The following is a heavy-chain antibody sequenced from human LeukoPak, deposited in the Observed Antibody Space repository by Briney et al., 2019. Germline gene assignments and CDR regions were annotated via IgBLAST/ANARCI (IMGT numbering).Heavy chain of an antibody. V-gene: IGHV7-4-1*02. CDR3: AANPLRFDP. CDR1: GYSFSSYA. J-gene: IGHJ5*02. CDR2: INTNTGNP. Sequence: ASVKVSCKASGYSFSSYAMNWVRQAPGRGLEWMGWINTNTGNPTYAQGFTGRFVFSLDTSVSTAYLQISSLKAEDTAVYYCAANPLRFDPWGQGTLVTVSS.